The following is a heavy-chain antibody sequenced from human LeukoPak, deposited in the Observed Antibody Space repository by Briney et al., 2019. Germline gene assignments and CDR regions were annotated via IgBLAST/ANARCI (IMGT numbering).Heavy chain of an antibody. J-gene: IGHJ4*02. Sequence: TGGSLRLSCTASGFTFSNYAMNWVRRAPGRGLEWVSGISNSVTNTYYADSVKGRFTISRDNSKNTLYLQMNSLRAEDTAVNYCAREGGYSSSWYYFDYWGQGTLVTVSS. CDR1: GFTFSNYA. CDR2: ISNSVTNT. CDR3: AREGGYSSSWYYFDY. V-gene: IGHV3-23*01. D-gene: IGHD6-13*01.